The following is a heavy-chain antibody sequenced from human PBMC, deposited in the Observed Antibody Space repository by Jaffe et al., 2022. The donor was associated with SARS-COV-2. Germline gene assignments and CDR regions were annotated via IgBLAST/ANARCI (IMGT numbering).Heavy chain of an antibody. J-gene: IGHJ6*02. V-gene: IGHV3-49*04. CDR1: GFTFGDYA. Sequence: EVQLVESGGGLVQPGRSLRLSCTASGFTFGDYAMSWVRQAPGKGLEWVGFIRSKAYGGTTEYAASVKGRFTISRDDSKSIAYLQMNSLKTEDTAVYYCTRVGKGLGGYYGMDVWGQGTTVTVSS. D-gene: IGHD5-12*01. CDR3: TRVGKGLGGYYGMDV. CDR2: IRSKAYGGTT.